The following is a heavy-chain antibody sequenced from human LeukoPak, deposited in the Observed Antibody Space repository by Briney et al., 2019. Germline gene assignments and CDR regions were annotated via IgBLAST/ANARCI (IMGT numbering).Heavy chain of an antibody. CDR2: INHSGSA. CDR1: GFTFSSYA. D-gene: IGHD6-19*01. CDR3: ARSAGYSSA. Sequence: GSLRLSCAASGFTFSSYAMSWVRQPPGKGLEWIGEINHSGSANYNSSLKSRVTLSIDTSKNQFSLILSSVTAADTAVYYCARSAGYSSAWGQGTRVTVSS. J-gene: IGHJ5*02. V-gene: IGHV4-34*01.